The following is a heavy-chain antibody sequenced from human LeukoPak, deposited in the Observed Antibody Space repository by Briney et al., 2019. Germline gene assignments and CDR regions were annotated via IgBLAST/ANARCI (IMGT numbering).Heavy chain of an antibody. Sequence: GGSLRLSCAASGFTFNRYALHWVRQAPGKGLNWVAVISYDGSNKYYADSVKGRFTISRDNSKNTLYLQMNSLRAEDTAVYYCAKDPKANSYWGQGTLVTVSS. CDR2: ISYDGSNK. D-gene: IGHD4/OR15-4a*01. CDR1: GFTFNRYA. J-gene: IGHJ4*02. CDR3: AKDPKANSY. V-gene: IGHV3-30-3*01.